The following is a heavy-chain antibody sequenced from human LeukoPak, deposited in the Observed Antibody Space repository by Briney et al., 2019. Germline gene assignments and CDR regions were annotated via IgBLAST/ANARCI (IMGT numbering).Heavy chain of an antibody. J-gene: IGHJ5*02. CDR3: ARGYSHNSGGWLDP. CDR2: LTDSGDAT. CDR1: GFTFSHYA. Sequence: QPRGSLRLSCAVSGFTFSHYAMSWVRQAPGTGLERVGSLTDSGDATYYADSVKGRLTISRDNSNSTLYLHISGLRDEDTAVYYCARGYSHNSGGWLDPWGQGTLVTVSS. D-gene: IGHD5-12*01. V-gene: IGHV3-23*01.